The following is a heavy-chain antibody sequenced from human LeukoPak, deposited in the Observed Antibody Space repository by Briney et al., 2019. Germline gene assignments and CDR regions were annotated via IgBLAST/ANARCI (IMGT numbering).Heavy chain of an antibody. D-gene: IGHD5-24*01. CDR3: ARVEGGYNYKFDY. J-gene: IGHJ4*02. CDR1: GYPFTGYY. CDR2: INPDTGGT. Sequence: PLASVKVSCKASGYPFTGYYLHWVRQAPGQGLEWMGWINPDTGGTNYAQKFQGRVTMTRDTSITTGYMELSWLTSDDTAVYYCARVEGGYNYKFDYWGQGTLVTVSS. V-gene: IGHV1-2*02.